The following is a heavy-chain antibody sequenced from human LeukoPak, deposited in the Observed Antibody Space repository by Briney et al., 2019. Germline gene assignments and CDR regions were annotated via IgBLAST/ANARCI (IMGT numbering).Heavy chain of an antibody. CDR3: ARDWGPESDSSGPIDY. V-gene: IGHV3-21*01. CDR2: ISSSSYI. J-gene: IGHJ4*02. CDR1: GFTFSSYS. Sequence: GSLRLSCAASGFTFSSYSMNWVRQAPGKGLEWVSSISSSSYIYYADSVKGRFTISRDNAKNSLYLQMNSLRAEDTAVYYCARDWGPESDSSGPIDYWGQGTLVTVSS. D-gene: IGHD3-22*01.